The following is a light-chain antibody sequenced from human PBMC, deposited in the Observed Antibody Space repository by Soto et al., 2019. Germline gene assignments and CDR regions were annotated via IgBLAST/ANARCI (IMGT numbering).Light chain of an antibody. Sequence: EIVLTQSPDTLSLSPGERATLSCRASQRVSTKSLAWYQQRPGQAPRPLIYGASNRATGTPDRFSGSGSGTDFTLIISRLEPEDFAVYYCQQYGSSVLTVGGGTKVEIK. V-gene: IGKV3-20*01. CDR1: QRVSTKS. CDR3: QQYGSSVLT. J-gene: IGKJ4*01. CDR2: GAS.